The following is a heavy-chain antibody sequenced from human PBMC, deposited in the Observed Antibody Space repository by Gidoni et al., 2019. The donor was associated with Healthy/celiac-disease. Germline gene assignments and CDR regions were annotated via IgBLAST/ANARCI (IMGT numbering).Heavy chain of an antibody. CDR3: AKEIGEDAFDI. CDR2: IAYDGSNE. CDR1: GFTFSSYG. V-gene: IGHV3-30*18. Sequence: QVQLVESVGGVIQPARYLSLYCAASGFTFSSYGMHWVRQAPGKGLEWVAVIAYDGSNEYYADFVKGRFTIKRDKFKNTMYLEMNSLRAEDTAVYYWAKEIGEDAFDIWGQGTMVTVSS. D-gene: IGHD3-10*01. J-gene: IGHJ3*02.